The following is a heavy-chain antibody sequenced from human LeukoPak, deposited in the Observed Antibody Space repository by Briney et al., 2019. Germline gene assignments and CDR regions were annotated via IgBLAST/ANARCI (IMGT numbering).Heavy chain of an antibody. Sequence: SETLSLTCSVSGDSISSSDWSWIRQPPGKGLEWIGYIYHHGKSGYNPSLQRRVTISLDTSKNQFSLTLSFVTAADTAMYYCAMMMRNGDRVRYFQNWGQGTLVTVSS. V-gene: IGHV4-59*01. CDR1: GDSISSSD. D-gene: IGHD4-17*01. CDR2: IYHHGKS. CDR3: AMMMRNGDRVRYFQN. J-gene: IGHJ1*01.